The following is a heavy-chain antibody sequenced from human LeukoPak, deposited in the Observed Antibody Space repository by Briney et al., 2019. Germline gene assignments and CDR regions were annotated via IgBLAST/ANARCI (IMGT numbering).Heavy chain of an antibody. V-gene: IGHV3-9*01. CDR1: GFTFDDYA. Sequence: PGRSLRLSCAASGFTFDDYAMHWVRQAPGKGLEWVSGISWNSGSIGYADSVKGRFTISRDNAKNSLYLQMNSLRAEDTAVYYCARGGGWPYFDYWGQGTLVTVSS. CDR3: ARGGGWPYFDY. CDR2: ISWNSGSI. J-gene: IGHJ4*02. D-gene: IGHD6-19*01.